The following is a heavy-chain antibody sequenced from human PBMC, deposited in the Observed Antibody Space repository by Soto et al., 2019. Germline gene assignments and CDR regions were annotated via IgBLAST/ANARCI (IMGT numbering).Heavy chain of an antibody. CDR1: GGSISSYY. D-gene: IGHD6-6*01. CDR3: ASGEGSSSNFDY. J-gene: IGHJ4*02. Sequence: SETLSLTCTVSGGSISSYYWSWIRQPPGKGLEWIGYIYYSGSTNYNPSLKSRVTISVDTSKNQFSLKLSSVTAADTAVYYCASGEGSSSNFDYWGQGTLVTVSS. V-gene: IGHV4-59*01. CDR2: IYYSGST.